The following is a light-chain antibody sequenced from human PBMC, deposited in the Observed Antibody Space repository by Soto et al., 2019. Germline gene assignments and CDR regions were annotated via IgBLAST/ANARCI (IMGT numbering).Light chain of an antibody. Sequence: DILMTQSPPTLSASVGDRALITCRASQDISGWLAWYQQKPGKAPKLLVFDASSLEEGVPSRFSGSGSGTEFTLTVSNLQSDDFATYYCQHYSTRSGVTFGGGTKVDIK. CDR2: DAS. CDR3: QHYSTRSGVT. J-gene: IGKJ4*01. V-gene: IGKV1-5*01. CDR1: QDISGW.